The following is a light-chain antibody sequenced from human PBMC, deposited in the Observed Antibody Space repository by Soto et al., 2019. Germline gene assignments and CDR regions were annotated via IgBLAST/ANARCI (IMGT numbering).Light chain of an antibody. V-gene: IGLV1-40*01. CDR1: SSNIGAGYD. CDR3: QSYDSSLSGSHVV. J-gene: IGLJ2*01. CDR2: GNI. Sequence: QSVLTQPPSVSGAPGQRVTISCTGSSSNIGAGYDVHWYQQLPGSAPKLLIYGNINRPSGVPDRFSASKSGTSASLAITGLQAEDEADYYCQSYDSSLSGSHVVFGGGTKVTVL.